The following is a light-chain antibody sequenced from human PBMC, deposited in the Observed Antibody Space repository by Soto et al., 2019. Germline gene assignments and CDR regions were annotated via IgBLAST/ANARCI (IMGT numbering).Light chain of an antibody. CDR1: QSISSW. V-gene: IGKV1-5*01. CDR3: RQYDSYWGA. Sequence: DIQMTQSPSTLSASVGDRVTITCRASQSISSWLAWYQQKPGKAPKLLIYDASSLESGVPSRFSGSGSGTEFTLTISSLQPDDFAAYFCRQYDSYWGAFGQGTKVDI. J-gene: IGKJ1*01. CDR2: DAS.